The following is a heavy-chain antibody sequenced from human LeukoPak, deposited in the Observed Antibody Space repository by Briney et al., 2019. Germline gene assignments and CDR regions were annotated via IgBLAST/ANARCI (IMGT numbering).Heavy chain of an antibody. V-gene: IGHV4-39*01. Sequence: TSETLSLTCTVSGGSISSSSYYWGWIRQPPGKGLEWIGSIYYSGSTYYNPSLKSRVTISVDTSKNQFSLKLSSVTAADAAVYYCARSMVRGVTPFDYWGQGTLVTVSS. CDR3: ARSMVRGVTPFDY. CDR2: IYYSGST. J-gene: IGHJ4*02. CDR1: GGSISSSSYY. D-gene: IGHD3-10*01.